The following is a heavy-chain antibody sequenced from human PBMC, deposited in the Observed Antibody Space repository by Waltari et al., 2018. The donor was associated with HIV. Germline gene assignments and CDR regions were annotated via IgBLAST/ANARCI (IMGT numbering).Heavy chain of an antibody. J-gene: IGHJ6*02. V-gene: IGHV3-74*01. D-gene: IGHD3-3*01. Sequence: EVQVQESGGGLVQPGGSLRLSCAASGFIFSGSWMHWVRQAPGQGQVGVSQISKEGGRTSYADSVKGRFTISRDNAENTLYLQMNSLRGEDTAVYYCARDWRQPRGVYYGMDVWGQGTTVIVSS. CDR1: GFIFSGSW. CDR2: ISKEGGRT. CDR3: ARDWRQPRGVYYGMDV.